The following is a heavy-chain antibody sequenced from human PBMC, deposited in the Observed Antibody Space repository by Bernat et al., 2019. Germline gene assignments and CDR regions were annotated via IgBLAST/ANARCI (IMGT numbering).Heavy chain of an antibody. J-gene: IGHJ6*02. CDR3: ARDYISSVTTSDYYYGMDV. D-gene: IGHD4-17*01. CDR2: INPNSGGT. CDR1: GYTFTGYY. Sequence: VQLVQSGAEVKKPGASVKVSCKASGYTFTGYYMHWVRQAPGQGLEWMGWINPNSGGTNYAQKFQGWVTMTRDTSISTAYMELSRLRSDDTAVYYCARDYISSVTTSDYYYGMDVWGQGTTVTVSS. V-gene: IGHV1-2*04.